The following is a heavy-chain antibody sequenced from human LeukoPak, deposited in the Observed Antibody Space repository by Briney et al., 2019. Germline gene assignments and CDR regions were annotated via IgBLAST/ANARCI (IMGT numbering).Heavy chain of an antibody. V-gene: IGHV3-48*03. J-gene: IGHJ4*02. CDR3: ARDSYSSGWYLVFDY. Sequence: GRSLRLSCAASGFTFSSYEMNWVRQAPGKGLEWVSYISSSGSTIYYADSVKGRFTISRDNAKNSLYLQMNSLRAEDTAVYYCARDSYSSGWYLVFDYWGQGTLVTVSS. CDR2: ISSSGSTI. D-gene: IGHD6-19*01. CDR1: GFTFSSYE.